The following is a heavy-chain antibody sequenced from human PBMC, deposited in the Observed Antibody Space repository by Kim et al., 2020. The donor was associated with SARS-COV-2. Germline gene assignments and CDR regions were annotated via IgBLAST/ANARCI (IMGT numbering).Heavy chain of an antibody. V-gene: IGHV4-4*02. CDR2: IYHSGST. CDR3: ARDRVDYGDSYYYYGMDV. J-gene: IGHJ6*02. Sequence: LRETLSLTCAVSGGSISSSNWWSWVRQPPGKGLEWIGEIYHSGSTNYNPSLKSRVTISVDKSKNQFSLKLSSVTAADTAVYYCARDRVDYGDSYYYYGMDVWGQGTTVTVSS. D-gene: IGHD4-17*01. CDR1: GGSISSSNW.